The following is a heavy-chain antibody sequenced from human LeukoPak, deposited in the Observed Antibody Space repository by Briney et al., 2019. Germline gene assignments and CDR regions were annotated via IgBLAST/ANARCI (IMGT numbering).Heavy chain of an antibody. D-gene: IGHD1-26*01. CDR1: GGTFSSYA. CDR2: IIPIFGTA. J-gene: IGHJ6*03. V-gene: IGHV1-69*13. CDR3: ARDSGSYHYYYYMDV. Sequence: ASVKVSCKASGGTFSSYAISWVRQAPGQGLEWMGGIIPIFGTANYAQKFQGRVTITADESTSTAYMELSSLRSEDTAVYYCARDSGSYHYYYYMDVWGKGTTVTVSS.